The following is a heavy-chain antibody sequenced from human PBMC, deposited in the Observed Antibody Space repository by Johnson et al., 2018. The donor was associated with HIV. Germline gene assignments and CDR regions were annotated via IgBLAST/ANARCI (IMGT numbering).Heavy chain of an antibody. Sequence: VQSVESGGGFVQPGGSLRLSCAASGFTFSSYWMSWVRQAPGKGLEWVANIKQDGSERHYVDSVKGRFTVSRDNAKNSLYLRVNSLRGEDTAVYYCARDTSTASGSYYGAFDIWGQGTMVTVSS. V-gene: IGHV3-7*01. CDR3: ARDTSTASGSYYGAFDI. D-gene: IGHD3-10*01. CDR2: IKQDGSER. CDR1: GFTFSSYW. J-gene: IGHJ3*02.